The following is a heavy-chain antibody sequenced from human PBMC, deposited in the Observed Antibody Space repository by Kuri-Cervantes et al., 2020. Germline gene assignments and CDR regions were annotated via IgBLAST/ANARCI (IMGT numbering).Heavy chain of an antibody. CDR3: AKDSLPRITVAGDSY. Sequence: GGSLRLSCAASGFTFSSYAMSWVRQAPGKGLEWVSAISGSGGSTYDADSVKGRFTISRDNSKNTLYLQMDSLRAEDTAVYYCAKDSLPRITVAGDSYWGQGTLVTVSS. J-gene: IGHJ4*02. V-gene: IGHV3-23*01. CDR2: ISGSGGST. CDR1: GFTFSSYA. D-gene: IGHD6-19*01.